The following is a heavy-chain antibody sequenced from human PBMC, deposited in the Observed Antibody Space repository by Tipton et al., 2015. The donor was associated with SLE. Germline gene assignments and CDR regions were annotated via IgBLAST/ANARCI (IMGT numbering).Heavy chain of an antibody. CDR2: ISSSSSTI. Sequence: SLRLSCAASGFTFSSYSMNWVRQAPGKGLEWVSYISSSSSTIYYADSVKGRFTISRDNAKNSLYLQMNSLRAEDTAVYYCAKVVEPGYYYGMDVWGQGTTVTVSS. J-gene: IGHJ6*02. D-gene: IGHD2-15*01. CDR3: AKVVEPGYYYGMDV. CDR1: GFTFSSYS. V-gene: IGHV3-48*01.